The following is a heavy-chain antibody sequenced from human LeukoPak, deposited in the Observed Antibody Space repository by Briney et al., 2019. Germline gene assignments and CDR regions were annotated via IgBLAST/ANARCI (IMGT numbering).Heavy chain of an antibody. D-gene: IGHD5-12*01. Sequence: PGGSLRLSCAASGFTFSSYGMHWVRQAPGKGLEWVPFIRYDGSNKYYADSVKGRFTISRDNSKNTLYLQMNSLRAEDTAVYYCAKDRRGSSDSGYAHSGQGTLVTVSS. J-gene: IGHJ4*02. CDR2: IRYDGSNK. CDR3: AKDRRGSSDSGYAH. V-gene: IGHV3-30*02. CDR1: GFTFSSYG.